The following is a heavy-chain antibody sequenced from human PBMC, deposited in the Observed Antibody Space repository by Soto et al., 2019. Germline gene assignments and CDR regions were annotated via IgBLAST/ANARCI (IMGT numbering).Heavy chain of an antibody. J-gene: IGHJ4*02. D-gene: IGHD5-18*01. CDR1: GFTFSSYA. V-gene: IGHV3-23*01. CDR3: AKDTSGFVPAIFDY. CDR2: ISSSGGSR. Sequence: GGSLRLSCAASGFTFSSYAMNWVRQAPGKGLEWVSSISSSGGSRYYADSVKGRFTISRDNSKNTLYVQMNSLIAEDTAVYYCAKDTSGFVPAIFDYWGQGALVTVSS.